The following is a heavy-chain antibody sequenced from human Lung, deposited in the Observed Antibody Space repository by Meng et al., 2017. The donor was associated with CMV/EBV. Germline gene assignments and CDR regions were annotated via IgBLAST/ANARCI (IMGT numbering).Heavy chain of an antibody. CDR2: ISGSGGST. J-gene: IGHJ5*02. D-gene: IGHD6-19*01. Sequence: SCAASGFTFSSYVINLVRQAPGKGLEWVSSISGSGGSTYSADSVQGRFTISRDNSKNTLYLQMSALRDEDTALYYCARGGPVAGKNWFDRWGQGTLVTVSS. CDR1: GFTFSSYV. CDR3: ARGGPVAGKNWFDR. V-gene: IGHV3-23*01.